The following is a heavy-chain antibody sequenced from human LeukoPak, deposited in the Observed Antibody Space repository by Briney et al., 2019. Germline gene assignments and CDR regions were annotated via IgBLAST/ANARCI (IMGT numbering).Heavy chain of an antibody. CDR2: IKSRVDGGTP. CDR1: GFTFKNAW. V-gene: IGHV3-15*01. D-gene: IGHD1-26*01. J-gene: IGHJ5*02. CDR3: STRLIMGNSTTWVEP. Sequence: PGGSLRLSCTGSGFTFKNAWMTWVRQAPGRGLEWVGRIKSRVDGGTPDYAAPVKGRFIISRDDSTNTMYLQMNSLKIEDTGVYYCSTRLIMGNSTTWVEPWGQGTLVIASS.